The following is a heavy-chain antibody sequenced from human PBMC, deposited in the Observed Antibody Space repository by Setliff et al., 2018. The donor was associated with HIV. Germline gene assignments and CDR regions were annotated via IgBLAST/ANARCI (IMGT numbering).Heavy chain of an antibody. V-gene: IGHV4-59*01. CDR3: ARGAYYNFWSGYSAGGGSLGP. J-gene: IGHJ5*02. CDR1: GGSISGYY. D-gene: IGHD3-3*01. CDR2: IYYSGST. Sequence: SETLSLTCSVSGGSISGYYWNWVRQPPGKGLEWMGYIYYSGSTDYNPALKRRVTISLDTSKNQFSLKLSSVTAADTAVYYCARGAYYNFWSGYSAGGGSLGPWGQVTLVTVSS.